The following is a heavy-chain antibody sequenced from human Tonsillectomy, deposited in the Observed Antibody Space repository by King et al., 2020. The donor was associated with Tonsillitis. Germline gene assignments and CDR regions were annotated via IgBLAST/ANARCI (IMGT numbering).Heavy chain of an antibody. CDR1: EFTFSRYW. CDR2: IKEDGSEK. J-gene: IGHJ6*03. Sequence: QLVQSGGGLVQPGGSLRLSCAASEFTFSRYWMTWVRQAPGKGLEWVANIKEDGSEKYYVDSVKGRFTISRENAKNSLYLQMNTLRAEDTAVYYCAREAWAWDLGYYYNYMDVWGKGTTVTVSS. D-gene: IGHD1-26*01. V-gene: IGHV3-7*03. CDR3: AREAWAWDLGYYYNYMDV.